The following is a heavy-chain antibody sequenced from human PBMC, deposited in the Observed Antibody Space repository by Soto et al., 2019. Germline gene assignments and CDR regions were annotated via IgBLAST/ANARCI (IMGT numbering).Heavy chain of an antibody. CDR1: GGSVYSNGHY. J-gene: IGHJ4*02. Sequence: SETLSLTCIVSGGSVYSNGHYWGWIRQPPGKGLEWIGSIDNNGVTNYNSSLKSRVTISRDTSKNQFSLRLTSVTAADTAVYYCRKILVGATGHNGADSWGQGTLVTVSS. CDR3: RKILVGATGHNGADS. V-gene: IGHV4-39*01. D-gene: IGHD2-15*01. CDR2: IDNNGVT.